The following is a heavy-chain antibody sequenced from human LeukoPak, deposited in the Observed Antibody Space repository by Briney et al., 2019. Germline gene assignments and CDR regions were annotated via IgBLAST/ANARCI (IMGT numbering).Heavy chain of an antibody. V-gene: IGHV1-2*02. CDR2: INPNSGGT. CDR3: ARGRGAQLWFGDPSHFDY. D-gene: IGHD3-10*01. CDR1: GYTFTGYY. J-gene: IGHJ4*02. Sequence: GASVKVSCKASGYTFTGYYMHWVRQAPGQGLEWVGWINPNSGGTNYAQKFQGRVTMTRDTSISTAYMELSRLRSDDTAVYYCARGRGAQLWFGDPSHFDYWGQGTLVTVSS.